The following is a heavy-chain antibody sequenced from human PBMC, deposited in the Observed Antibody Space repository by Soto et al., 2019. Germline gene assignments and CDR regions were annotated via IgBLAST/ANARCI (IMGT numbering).Heavy chain of an antibody. CDR3: ARDRTMYYDILSDV. V-gene: IGHV3-33*01. D-gene: IGHD3-9*01. CDR2: IWYDGSNK. J-gene: IGHJ6*02. Sequence: GGSLRLSCAASGFTFSSYGMHWVRQAPGKGLEWVAVIWYDGSNKYYVDSVKGRFTISRDNSKNTLYLQMNSLRAEDTAVYYCARDRTMYYDILSDVWGQGTTVTVSS. CDR1: GFTFSSYG.